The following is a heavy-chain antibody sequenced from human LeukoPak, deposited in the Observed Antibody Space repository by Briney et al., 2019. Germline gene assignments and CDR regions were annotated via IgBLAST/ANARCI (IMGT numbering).Heavy chain of an antibody. CDR3: ARGPVTGLTLRWDDAFDI. J-gene: IGHJ3*02. CDR1: GYTFTSYD. Sequence: ASVKVSCKASGYTFTSYDINWVRQATGQGLEWMGWMNPNSGNTGYAQKFQGRVTITRNTSISTAYMELSSLRSEDTAVYYCARGPVTGLTLRWDDAFDIWGQGTMVTVSS. V-gene: IGHV1-8*03. CDR2: MNPNSGNT. D-gene: IGHD4-17*01.